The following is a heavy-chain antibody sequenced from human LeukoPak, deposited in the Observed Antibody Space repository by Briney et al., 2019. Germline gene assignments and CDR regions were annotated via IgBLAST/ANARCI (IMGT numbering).Heavy chain of an antibody. J-gene: IGHJ4*02. D-gene: IGHD3-10*01. V-gene: IGHV3-23*01. CDR1: GFRFSSYA. CDR2: ISGSSDST. CDR3: AKKQVRDSRLGDSFFDY. Sequence: GGSLRLSCAASGFRFSSYAMSWVRQAPGKGLEWVSAISGSSDSTYYADSVKGRFAISRDTSKNTLYLQMNSLRVEDTAMYYCAKKQVRDSRLGDSFFDYWGPGTRVTVSS.